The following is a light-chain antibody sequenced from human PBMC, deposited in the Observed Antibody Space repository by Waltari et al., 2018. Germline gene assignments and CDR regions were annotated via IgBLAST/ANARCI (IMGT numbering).Light chain of an antibody. CDR1: NGDVGGYYY. CDR3: TSYRSTNTRVI. V-gene: IGLV2-14*03. CDR2: DVS. Sequence: QSALTPPASVSGSPGQSITISCTGINGDVGGYYYVSWYQQYQGKAPKLLIYDVSHRPSGVSSRFSASKSGNTASLTISGLQTEDEADYYCTSYRSTNTRVIFGGGTKLAVL. J-gene: IGLJ2*01.